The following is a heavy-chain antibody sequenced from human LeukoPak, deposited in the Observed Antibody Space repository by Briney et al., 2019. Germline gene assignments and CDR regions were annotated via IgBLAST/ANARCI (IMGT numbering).Heavy chain of an antibody. CDR3: AKADGIVAINFDY. Sequence: GGSLRLSCAASGFTSTDYYMTWIRQAPGKGLEWVSAIRGSGDNTYYADSVKGRFTISRDNSKNTLYLQMNSLRAEDTAVYYCAKADGIVAINFDYWGQGTLVTVSS. V-gene: IGHV3-23*01. J-gene: IGHJ4*02. CDR1: GFTSTDYY. D-gene: IGHD5-12*01. CDR2: IRGSGDNT.